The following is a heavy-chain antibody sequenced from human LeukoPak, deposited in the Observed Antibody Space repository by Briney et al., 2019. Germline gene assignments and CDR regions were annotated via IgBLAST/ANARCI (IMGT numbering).Heavy chain of an antibody. Sequence: PSETLSLTCAVYGGSFSGYYWTWIRQPPGKGLEWIGEIYHSGSTNYNPSLKSRVTISVDKSKNQFSLKLSSVTAADTAVYYCARDGVLWGQGTLVTVSS. V-gene: IGHV4-34*01. CDR3: ARDGVL. CDR2: IYHSGST. CDR1: GGSFSGYY. J-gene: IGHJ4*02. D-gene: IGHD3-10*01.